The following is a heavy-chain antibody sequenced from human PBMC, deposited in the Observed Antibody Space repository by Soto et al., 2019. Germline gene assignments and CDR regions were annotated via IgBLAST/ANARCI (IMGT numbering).Heavy chain of an antibody. D-gene: IGHD2-2*01. CDR2: IIPILGIA. J-gene: IGHJ3*02. CDR3: ARGNCSSTSCQEAFDI. CDR1: GGTFSSYT. Sequence: SVKVSCKASGGTFSSYTISWVRQAPGQGLEWMGRIIPILGIANYAQKFQGRVTITADKSTSTAYMELSSLRSEDTAVYYCARGNCSSTSCQEAFDIWGQGTMVTVSS. V-gene: IGHV1-69*02.